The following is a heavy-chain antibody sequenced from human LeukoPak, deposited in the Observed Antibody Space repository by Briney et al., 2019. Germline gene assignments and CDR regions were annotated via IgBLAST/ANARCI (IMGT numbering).Heavy chain of an antibody. CDR2: INPNSGGT. V-gene: IGHV1-2*02. CDR3: ATLPGRGGDYYYYMDV. D-gene: IGHD3-16*01. J-gene: IGHJ6*03. Sequence: ASVKVSCKASGYTFTGYHIHWVRQAPGQGLEWMGWINPNSGGTNYAQKFQGRVTMTRDTSISTAYMELSRLRSDDTAVYYCATLPGRGGDYYYYMDVWGKGTTVTVSS. CDR1: GYTFTGYH.